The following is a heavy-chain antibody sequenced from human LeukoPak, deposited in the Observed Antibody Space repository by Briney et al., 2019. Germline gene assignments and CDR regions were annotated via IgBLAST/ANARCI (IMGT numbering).Heavy chain of an antibody. CDR1: GYTFTSYG. J-gene: IGHJ4*02. CDR3: ARALNYYGSGSYYSDY. Sequence: ASVKVSCKASGYTFTSYGISWARQAPGQGLEWMGWISAYNGNTNYAQKLQGRVTMTTDTSTSTAYMELRSPRSDDTAVYYCARALNYYGSGSYYSDYWGQGTLVTVSS. D-gene: IGHD3-10*01. CDR2: ISAYNGNT. V-gene: IGHV1-18*01.